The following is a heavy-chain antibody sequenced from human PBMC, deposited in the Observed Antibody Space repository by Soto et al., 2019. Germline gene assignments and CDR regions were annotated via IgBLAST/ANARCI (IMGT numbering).Heavy chain of an antibody. CDR3: ARRGTCSGSPSCGMDV. J-gene: IGHJ6*02. D-gene: IGHD3-10*02. CDR2: IYYSGST. CDR1: GGSMSSSNYY. V-gene: IGHV4-39*01. Sequence: SETLSLTCTVSGGSMSSSNYYWGWIRQPPXKGLEWIGSIYYSGSTYYNPSLKSRVTISVDTSKKQFSLKLSSVIAADTAVYYCARRGTCSGSPSCGMDVWGQGTTVTVSS.